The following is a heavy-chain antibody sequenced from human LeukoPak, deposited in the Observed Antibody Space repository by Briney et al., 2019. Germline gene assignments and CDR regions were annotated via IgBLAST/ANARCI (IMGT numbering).Heavy chain of an antibody. CDR2: IYYTGGS. CDR3: ASTNYDSRIFEY. V-gene: IGHV4-59*01. D-gene: IGHD3-22*01. Sequence: SETLSLTCTVSGGSISSYYWTWIRQPPGKGLEWIGYIYYTGGSNYNPSLKSRDTISVDTSKNQFSLRLSSVTAADTAVYYCASTNYDSRIFEYWGQGTLVTVSS. J-gene: IGHJ4*02. CDR1: GGSISSYY.